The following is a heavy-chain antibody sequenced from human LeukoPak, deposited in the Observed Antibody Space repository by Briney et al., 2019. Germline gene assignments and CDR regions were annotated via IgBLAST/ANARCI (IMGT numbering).Heavy chain of an antibody. D-gene: IGHD3-10*01. Sequence: GGSLRLSCAASGFTFSSYAMSWVRQAPGKGLEWVSAISGSGGSTYYADSVKGRFTISRDNSKNTLYLQMNSLRAEDTAVYYCASEMGYGSGSDPRFDYWGQGTLVTVSS. CDR2: ISGSGGST. CDR3: ASEMGYGSGSDPRFDY. CDR1: GFTFSSYA. V-gene: IGHV3-23*01. J-gene: IGHJ4*02.